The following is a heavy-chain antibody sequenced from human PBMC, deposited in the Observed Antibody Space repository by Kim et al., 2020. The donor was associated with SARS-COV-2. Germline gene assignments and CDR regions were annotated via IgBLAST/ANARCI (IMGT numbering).Heavy chain of an antibody. D-gene: IGHD6-19*01. J-gene: IGHJ4*02. Sequence: GGSLRLSCAASGFTFGDYAMHWVRQAPGKGLEWVSGISWNSGSIGYADSVKGRFTISRDNAKNSLYLQMNSLRAEDTALYYCAKAPGIAVADHIDYWGQGTLVTVSS. CDR3: AKAPGIAVADHIDY. CDR2: ISWNSGSI. V-gene: IGHV3-9*01. CDR1: GFTFGDYA.